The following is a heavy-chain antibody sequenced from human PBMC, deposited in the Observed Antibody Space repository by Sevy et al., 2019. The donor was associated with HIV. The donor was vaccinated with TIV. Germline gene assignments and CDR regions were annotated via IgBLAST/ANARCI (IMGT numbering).Heavy chain of an antibody. CDR3: ARDRLWLSGGYYYSMDV. CDR2: IYYSGST. CDR1: GGSISSGDYY. V-gene: IGHV4-30-4*01. Sequence: SETLSLTCTVSGGSISSGDYYWSWIRQPPGKGLEWIGYIYYSGSTYYNPSLKSRVTISVDTSKNQFSLKLSSVTAADTAVYYCARDRLWLSGGYYYSMDVWGQGTTVTVSS. J-gene: IGHJ6*02. D-gene: IGHD5-18*01.